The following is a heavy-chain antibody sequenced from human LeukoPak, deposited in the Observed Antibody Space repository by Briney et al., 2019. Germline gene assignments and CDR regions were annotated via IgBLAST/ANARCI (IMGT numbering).Heavy chain of an antibody. V-gene: IGHV1-69*13. D-gene: IGHD6-19*01. Sequence: SVKVSCKASGGTFSSYAISWVRQAPGQGLEWMGGIIPIFDTANYAQKFQGRVSITADESTSTAYMELSSLRSEDTAVYYCARAALSSGWKAGINHWGRGTLVTVSS. CDR1: GGTFSSYA. CDR2: IIPIFDTA. J-gene: IGHJ5*02. CDR3: ARAALSSGWKAGINH.